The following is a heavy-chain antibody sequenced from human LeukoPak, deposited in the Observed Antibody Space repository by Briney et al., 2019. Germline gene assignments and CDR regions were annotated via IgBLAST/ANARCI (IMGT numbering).Heavy chain of an antibody. CDR3: VKNSGWYCLDY. V-gene: IGHV3-7*03. CDR2: INQNGGQS. D-gene: IGHD6-13*01. Sequence: GESLRLSCTASGFTFSNFWMGWVRQAPGKGLEWVADINQNGGQSYYVDSVKGRFTLSRDNAKNSLFLQLNSLRAEDTAVYYCVKNSGWYCLDYWGQGITVIVSS. CDR1: GFTFSNFW. J-gene: IGHJ4*02.